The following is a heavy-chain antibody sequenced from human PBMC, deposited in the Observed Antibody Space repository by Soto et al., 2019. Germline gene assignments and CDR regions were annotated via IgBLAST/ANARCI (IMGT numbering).Heavy chain of an antibody. V-gene: IGHV4-31*03. Sequence: PSETLSLTCTVSGGSISSGDYYWSWIRQHPGKGLEWIGYIYYSGSTYYNPSLKSRVTISVDTSKNQFSLKLSSVTAADTAVYYCARWWSGSRQGFDPWRQGTLVTVSS. D-gene: IGHD3-3*01. CDR3: ARWWSGSRQGFDP. CDR1: GGSISSGDYY. CDR2: IYYSGST. J-gene: IGHJ5*02.